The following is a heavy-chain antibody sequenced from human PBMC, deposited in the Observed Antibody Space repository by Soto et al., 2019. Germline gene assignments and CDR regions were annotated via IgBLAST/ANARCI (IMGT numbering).Heavy chain of an antibody. D-gene: IGHD6-19*01. Sequence: GESLKISCAASGFTFSSYAMHWVRQAPGKGLEWVAVISYDGSNKYYADSVKGRFTISRDNSKNTLYLQMNSLRAEDTAVHYCARDHSSLFDYWGQGTLVTVSS. CDR3: ARDHSSLFDY. CDR1: GFTFSSYA. J-gene: IGHJ4*02. CDR2: ISYDGSNK. V-gene: IGHV3-30-3*01.